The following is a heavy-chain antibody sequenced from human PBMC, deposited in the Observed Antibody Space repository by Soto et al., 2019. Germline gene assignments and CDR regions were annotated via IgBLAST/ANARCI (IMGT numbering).Heavy chain of an antibody. Sequence: ASVKVSCKASGYTFTSYAMHWVRQAPGQRLEWMGWINAGNGNTKYSQKFQGRVTITRDTSASTAYMELSSLRSEDTAVYYCARVERSCSSTSCQFLYFDYWGQGTLVTVSS. J-gene: IGHJ4*02. CDR1: GYTFTSYA. CDR2: INAGNGNT. CDR3: ARVERSCSSTSCQFLYFDY. V-gene: IGHV1-3*01. D-gene: IGHD2-2*01.